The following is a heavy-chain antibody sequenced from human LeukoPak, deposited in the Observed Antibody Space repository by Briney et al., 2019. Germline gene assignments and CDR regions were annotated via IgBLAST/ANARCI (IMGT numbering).Heavy chain of an antibody. CDR2: IYTSVRT. Sequence: SETLSLTCTVSGGSVSRYYWSLIRQSPWKGLDLIGYIYTSVRTDYNPSLKSRVTISADTSKSQFSLILRSVTAADTAVYHCAGGPAWAGTAFDFWSQGSLVTVSS. D-gene: IGHD6-19*01. CDR3: AGGPAWAGTAFDF. J-gene: IGHJ4*02. V-gene: IGHV4-4*09. CDR1: GGSVSRYY.